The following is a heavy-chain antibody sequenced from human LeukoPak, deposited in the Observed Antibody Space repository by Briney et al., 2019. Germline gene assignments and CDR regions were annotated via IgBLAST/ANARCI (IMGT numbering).Heavy chain of an antibody. CDR3: AKGYYNPDY. Sequence: PGGSLRLSCVASGISLRSYSVHWVRQAPGKGLEWVALISYDGINKFYADSVKGRFTISRDNSKNTLYLQMNSLRTEDTAVYYCAKGYYNPDYWGQGTQVTVSS. CDR1: GISLRSYS. J-gene: IGHJ4*02. V-gene: IGHV3-30*04. CDR2: ISYDGINK. D-gene: IGHD2/OR15-2a*01.